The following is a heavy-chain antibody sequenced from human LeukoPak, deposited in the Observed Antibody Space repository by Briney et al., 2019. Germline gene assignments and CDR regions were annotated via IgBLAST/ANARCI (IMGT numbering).Heavy chain of an antibody. CDR2: INTNTGNP. CDR3: ARTPSPTQWLVRYFQH. CDR1: GYTFTSYA. J-gene: IGHJ1*01. V-gene: IGHV7-4-1*02. Sequence: ASVKVSCKASGYTFTSYAMNWVRQAPGQGLEWMGWINTNTGNPTYAQGFTGRFVFSLDTSVSTAYLQISSLKAEDTAVYYCARTPSPTQWLVRYFQHWGEGTLVTVSS. D-gene: IGHD6-19*01.